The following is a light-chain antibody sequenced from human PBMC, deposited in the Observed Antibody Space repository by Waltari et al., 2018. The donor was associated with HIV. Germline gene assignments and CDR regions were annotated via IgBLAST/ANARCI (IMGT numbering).Light chain of an antibody. CDR2: KDN. CDR1: NSTIGSNF. CDR3: ATWDDILSGYL. Sequence: QSVPTQPPSASGTPGQRVAISCSGSNSTIGSNFVYWYQQLPGTAPKLLIYKDNQRPSGVPERFSASKSGSSSSLAISGLRSEDEAEYYCATWDDILSGYLFGTGTKVTVL. V-gene: IGLV1-47*01. J-gene: IGLJ1*01.